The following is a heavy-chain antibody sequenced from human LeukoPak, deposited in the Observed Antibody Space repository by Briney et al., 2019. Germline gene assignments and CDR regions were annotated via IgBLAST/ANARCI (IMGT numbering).Heavy chain of an antibody. CDR2: ISWNSGSI. J-gene: IGHJ4*02. V-gene: IGHV3-9*01. D-gene: IGHD5-24*01. CDR3: AKAGGGYNYGYSDY. CDR1: GFTFDDYA. Sequence: GGSLRLSCAASGFTFDDYAMHWVRQAPGKGLECVSGISWNSGSIGYADSVKGRFTISRDNAKNSLYLQMNSLRAEDTALYYCAKAGGGYNYGYSDYWGQGTLVTVSS.